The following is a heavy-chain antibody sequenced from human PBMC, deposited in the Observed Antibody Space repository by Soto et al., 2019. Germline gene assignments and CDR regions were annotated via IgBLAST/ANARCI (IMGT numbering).Heavy chain of an antibody. CDR3: ARSTWEWWFDP. V-gene: IGHV4-34*01. CDR1: GGSFSCYY. Sequence: PSETLSLTCAVYGGSFSCYYWIWIRQPPGKGLEWIGEINHSGSTNYNPSLKSRVTISVDTSKNQFSLKLSSVTAADTAVYYCARSTWEWWFDPWGQGTLVTVSS. CDR2: INHSGST. D-gene: IGHD3-3*01. J-gene: IGHJ5*02.